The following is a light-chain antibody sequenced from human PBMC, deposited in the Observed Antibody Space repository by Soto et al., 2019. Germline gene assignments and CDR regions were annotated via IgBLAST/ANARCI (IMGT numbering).Light chain of an antibody. CDR2: GGS. V-gene: IGKV3-20*01. CDR1: QSVSSNH. Sequence: DIVLTQSPGTLSLSPGERATLSCRASQSVSSNHLAWYQQKPGQAPGLLIYGGSSRATGIPVRFIVIGSETDFTLPITRLEPEEFAVDDCQQYSSSRTVGQGTKVEIK. CDR3: QQYSSSRT. J-gene: IGKJ1*01.